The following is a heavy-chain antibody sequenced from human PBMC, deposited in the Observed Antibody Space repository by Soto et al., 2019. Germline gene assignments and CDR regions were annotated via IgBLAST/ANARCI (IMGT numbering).Heavy chain of an antibody. Sequence: SETLSLTCTVSGGSINSVDHYWSWIRQPPGKGLEWTGYIYHSGSTHYNPSLNSRLTISIDTSTNRFSLNLTSVTAADTAVYFCARLRWETENNWFDPWGQGALVTVSS. J-gene: IGHJ5*02. CDR2: IYHSGST. CDR1: GGSINSVDHY. D-gene: IGHD1-26*01. V-gene: IGHV4-30-4*01. CDR3: ARLRWETENNWFDP.